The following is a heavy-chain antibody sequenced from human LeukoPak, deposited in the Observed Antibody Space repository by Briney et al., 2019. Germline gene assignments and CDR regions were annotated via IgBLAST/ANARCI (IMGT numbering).Heavy chain of an antibody. V-gene: IGHV3-48*03. CDR2: ISSSGSTI. J-gene: IGHJ6*04. D-gene: IGHD1-14*01. Sequence: GGSLRLSCAASGFTFSSYEMNWVCQAPGKGLEWVSYISSSGSTIYYADSVKGRFTISRDNAKNSLYLQMNSLRAEDTAVYYCAREYTAWDVWGKGTTVTVSS. CDR3: AREYTAWDV. CDR1: GFTFSSYE.